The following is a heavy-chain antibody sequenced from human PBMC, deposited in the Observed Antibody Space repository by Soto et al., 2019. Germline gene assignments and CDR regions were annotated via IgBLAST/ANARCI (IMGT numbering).Heavy chain of an antibody. D-gene: IGHD6-13*01. J-gene: IGHJ6*02. CDR2: VNNDGTDT. Sequence: EVQLVESGGGLVQPGGSLRLSCAASGFTFSNYWMYWVRQAPGKGLVWVSRVNNDGTDTTHADSVKGRFTISRDNAENTLYLQMNSLRAEDTDLYYCARGGLQHALDVWGQGSTVTVSS. CDR1: GFTFSNYW. CDR3: ARGGLQHALDV. V-gene: IGHV3-74*03.